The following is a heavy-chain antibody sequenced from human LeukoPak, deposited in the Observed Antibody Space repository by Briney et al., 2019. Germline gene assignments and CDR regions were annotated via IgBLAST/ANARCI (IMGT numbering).Heavy chain of an antibody. J-gene: IGHJ5*02. CDR2: INNDGSST. CDR3: ARSTKEGSSWYWWFDP. V-gene: IGHV3-74*01. Sequence: GGSLRLSCAASGFTFSSYWMHWVRQAPGKGLVWVSRINNDGSSTSYADSVKGRFTISRDNAKNTLYLQMNSLRAEDTAVYYCARSTKEGSSWYWWFDPWGQGTLVTVSS. CDR1: GFTFSSYW. D-gene: IGHD6-13*01.